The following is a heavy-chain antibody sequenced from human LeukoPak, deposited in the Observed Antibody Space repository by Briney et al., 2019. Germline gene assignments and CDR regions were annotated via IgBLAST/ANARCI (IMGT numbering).Heavy chain of an antibody. D-gene: IGHD3-10*01. CDR2: INHSGST. J-gene: IGHJ6*03. CDR1: GGSFSGYY. Sequence: PSETLSLTCAVYGGSFSGYYWSWIRQPPGKGLEWIGEINHSGSTNYNPSLKSRVTISVDTSKNQFSLKLSSVTAADTAVYYCARSYYASGTYYNVGYYYMDVWGKGTTVTVSS. V-gene: IGHV4-34*01. CDR3: ARSYYASGTYYNVGYYYMDV.